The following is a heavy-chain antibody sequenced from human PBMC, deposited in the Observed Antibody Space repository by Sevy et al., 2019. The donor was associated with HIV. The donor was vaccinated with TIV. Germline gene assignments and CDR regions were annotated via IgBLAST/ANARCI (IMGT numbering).Heavy chain of an antibody. V-gene: IGHV3-23*01. CDR2: IRGSGGST. Sequence: GGSLRLSCAASGFTFSSYTMSWVRQAPGRGLEWVSAIRGSGGSTYYAGSAQGRFTISGDNSKNTLYLQMDSLRAEDTAVYYCAKDRYYDSSGFYVWDYWGQGTLVTVSS. CDR3: AKDRYYDSSGFYVWDY. D-gene: IGHD3-22*01. CDR1: GFTFSSYT. J-gene: IGHJ4*02.